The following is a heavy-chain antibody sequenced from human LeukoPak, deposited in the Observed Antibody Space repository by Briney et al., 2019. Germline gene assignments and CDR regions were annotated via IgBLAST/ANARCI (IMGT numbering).Heavy chain of an antibody. CDR1: GYTFTSYD. D-gene: IGHD6-19*01. CDR2: MNPNSGNT. V-gene: IGHV1-8*01. J-gene: IGHJ5*02. CDR3: ARAGGSGWWYPRSSGDYNWFDP. Sequence: ASVKVSCKASGYTFTSYDINWVRQATGQGLEWMGWMNPNSGNTGYAQKFQGRVTMTRNTSISTAYMELSSLRSEDTAVYYCARAGGSGWWYPRSSGDYNWFDPWGQGTLVTVSS.